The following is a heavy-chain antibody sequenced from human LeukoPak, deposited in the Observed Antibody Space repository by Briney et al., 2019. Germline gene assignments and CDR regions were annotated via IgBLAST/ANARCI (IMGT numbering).Heavy chain of an antibody. V-gene: IGHV3-30-3*01. CDR2: ISYDGSNK. J-gene: IGHJ4*02. Sequence: GGSLRLSCAASGFTFSSYAMHWVRQAPGKGLEWVAVISYDGSNKYYADSVKGRFTISRDNSKNTLFLQMNSLRAEDTAVYYCATQRSGWHYFDYWGQGTLVTVSS. CDR3: ATQRSGWHYFDY. D-gene: IGHD6-19*01. CDR1: GFTFSSYA.